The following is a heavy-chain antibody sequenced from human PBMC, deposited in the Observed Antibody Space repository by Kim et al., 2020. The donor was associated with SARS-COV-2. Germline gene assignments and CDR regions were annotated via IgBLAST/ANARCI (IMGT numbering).Heavy chain of an antibody. CDR3: ARDRGMEILMVYAIGVGASVDAFDI. V-gene: IGHV1-3*01. CDR2: INAGNGNT. J-gene: IGHJ3*02. Sequence: ASVKVSCKASGYTFTSYAMHWVRHAPGQRLEWMGWINAGNGNTKYSQKFQGRVTTTRDTSASTAYMELSSLRSEDTAVYYCARDRGMEILMVYAIGVGASVDAFDIWGQGTMVTVSS. CDR1: GYTFTSYA. D-gene: IGHD2-8*01.